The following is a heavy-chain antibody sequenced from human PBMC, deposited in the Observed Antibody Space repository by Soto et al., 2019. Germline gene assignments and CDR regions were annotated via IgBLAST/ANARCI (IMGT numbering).Heavy chain of an antibody. CDR2: ITANNAKI. D-gene: IGHD6-25*01. Sequence: QVSLLQSGAEVMKPGASVQVSCKSSGYTLSTYGIAWVRQAPGQVLAWMGRITANNAKISYPQRFEGRVTLTTETSTNTAYMELRNLRSEDTSLYYCASGYCSGANSKWDDTALINCHIWGQGPLVTFPP. V-gene: IGHV1-18*01. J-gene: IGHJ1*01. CDR3: ASGYCSGANSKWDDTALINCHI. CDR1: GYTLSTYG.